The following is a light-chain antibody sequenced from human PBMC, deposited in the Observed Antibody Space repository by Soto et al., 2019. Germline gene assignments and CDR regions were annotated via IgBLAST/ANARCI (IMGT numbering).Light chain of an antibody. V-gene: IGKV1-5*03. CDR3: QQYTAFAYT. CDR1: RTISDW. CDR2: RAF. Sequence: DIQMTQSPSTLSASIGDRVTITCRASRTISDWLAWYQQRPGKAPKLLIYRAFRLESGVPRRFSGSASGTEFTLPISGLQPDDVATYYCQQYTAFAYTFGQGTRLEIK. J-gene: IGKJ2*01.